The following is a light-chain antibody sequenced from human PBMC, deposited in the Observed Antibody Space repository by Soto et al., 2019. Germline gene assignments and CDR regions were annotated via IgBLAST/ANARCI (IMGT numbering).Light chain of an antibody. CDR2: GAS. Sequence: EIVLTQSPATLSLSPGERATLSCRASQSVSSYLAWYQQKPGQAPRLLIFGASYRATGIPARFTGSGSGTDFTLTISSVEPEDFAVYFCQHRSDWPRITFGQGTKLEIK. V-gene: IGKV3-11*01. CDR3: QHRSDWPRIT. J-gene: IGKJ2*01. CDR1: QSVSSY.